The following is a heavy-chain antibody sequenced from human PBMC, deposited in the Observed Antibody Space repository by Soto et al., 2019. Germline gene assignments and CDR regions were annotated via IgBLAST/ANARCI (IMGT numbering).Heavy chain of an antibody. D-gene: IGHD3-22*01. Sequence: SVKVSCKASGGTFSSYAISWVRQAPGQGLEWVGGIIPRFGTANYAQEFQGRVTITADESTSTAYMELSSLRSEDTAMYYCAKVKYDSSGYYRNFDYWGQGTLVTVSS. V-gene: IGHV1-69*13. CDR1: GGTFSSYA. CDR2: IIPRFGTA. J-gene: IGHJ4*02. CDR3: AKVKYDSSGYYRNFDY.